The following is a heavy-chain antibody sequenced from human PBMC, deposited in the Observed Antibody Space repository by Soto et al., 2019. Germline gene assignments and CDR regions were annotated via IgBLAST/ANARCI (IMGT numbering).Heavy chain of an antibody. CDR1: GYTFTSFA. CDR2: INTGNGNT. V-gene: IGHV1-3*04. D-gene: IGHD2-2*01. J-gene: IGHJ5*02. CDR3: VRDPPIHCSSTSCYDREWFDP. Sequence: GASVKVSSKASGYTFTSFAMPLVRQAPGQKLEWMGWINTGNGNTKYSQKFQGRVTITKDTSASTAYIELSSLRSEDTAVYYCVRDPPIHCSSTSCYDREWFDPWGQGTLGTVSS.